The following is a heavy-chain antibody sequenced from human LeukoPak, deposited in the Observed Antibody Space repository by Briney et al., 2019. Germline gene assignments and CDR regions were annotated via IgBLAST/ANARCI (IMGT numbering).Heavy chain of an antibody. V-gene: IGHV3-30-3*01. Sequence: PGGSLRLSRAASGFTFSSYAMHWVRQAPGKGLEWVAVISYDGSNKYYADSVKGRFTISRDNSKNTLFLEMNSLRPEDTAMYYCAGDPSRLAVAGHNDYWGQGTLVIVSS. CDR1: GFTFSSYA. J-gene: IGHJ4*02. D-gene: IGHD6-19*01. CDR3: AGDPSRLAVAGHNDY. CDR2: ISYDGSNK.